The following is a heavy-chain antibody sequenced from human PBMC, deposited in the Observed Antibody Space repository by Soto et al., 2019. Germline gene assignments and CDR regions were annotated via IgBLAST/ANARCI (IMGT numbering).Heavy chain of an antibody. D-gene: IGHD1-1*01. CDR1: GYSFTTYY. CDR2: IYPGDSDT. J-gene: IGHJ4*02. V-gene: IGHV5-51*01. CDR3: ERVTTQAFDY. Sequence: GESLKISCKGSGYSFTTYYIGWVRQMPGKGLEWMGMIYPGDSDTKYSPSFQGQVTISVDRSITTAYLQWSSLRAEDTAVYYCERVTTQAFDYGGQGTLVTSP.